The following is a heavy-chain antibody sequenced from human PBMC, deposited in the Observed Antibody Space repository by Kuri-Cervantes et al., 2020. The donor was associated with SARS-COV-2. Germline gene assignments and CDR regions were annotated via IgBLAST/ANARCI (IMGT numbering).Heavy chain of an antibody. D-gene: IGHD2-2*02. J-gene: IGHJ6*03. Sequence: GESLKISCAASGFTFSSYSMNWVRQAPGKGLEWVSSISSSSSYIYCADSVKGRFTISRDNAKNSLYLQMNSLRAEDTAVYYCARVWNIVVVPAAIPYYYYMDVWGKGTTVTVSS. CDR3: ARVWNIVVVPAAIPYYYYMDV. V-gene: IGHV3-21*01. CDR1: GFTFSSYS. CDR2: ISSSSSYI.